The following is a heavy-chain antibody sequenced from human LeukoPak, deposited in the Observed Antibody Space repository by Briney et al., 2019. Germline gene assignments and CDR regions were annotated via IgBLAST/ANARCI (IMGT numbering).Heavy chain of an antibody. V-gene: IGHV4-39*01. J-gene: IGHJ4*02. CDR3: ARRVGAGNFDY. Sequence: SETLSLTCTVSGGSISSSSYYWAWIRQPPGKGLEYIGSYSGSTYYNPSLKSRVIISVDTSRNQFSLNLSPVTAADTAVYYCARRVGAGNFDYWGQGTLVAVSS. D-gene: IGHD6-13*01. CDR1: GGSISSSSYY. CDR2: YSGST.